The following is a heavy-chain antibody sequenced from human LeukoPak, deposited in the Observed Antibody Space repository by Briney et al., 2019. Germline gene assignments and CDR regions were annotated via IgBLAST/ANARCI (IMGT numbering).Heavy chain of an antibody. D-gene: IGHD5-18*01. CDR1: GFTFSSYS. V-gene: IGHV3-21*01. J-gene: IGHJ4*02. Sequence: GGSLRLSCAASGFTFSSYSMNWVRQAPGKGLEWVSSISSSSSYIYYADSVKGRFTISRDNAKNSLYLQMNSPRAEDTAVYYCARVDTAMVILDYWGQGTLVTVSS. CDR3: ARVDTAMVILDY. CDR2: ISSSSSYI.